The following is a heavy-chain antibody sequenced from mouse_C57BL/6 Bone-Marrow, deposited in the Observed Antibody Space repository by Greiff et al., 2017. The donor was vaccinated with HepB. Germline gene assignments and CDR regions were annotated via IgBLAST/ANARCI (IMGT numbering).Heavy chain of an antibody. Sequence: EVKLVESGPVLVKPGASVKMSCKASGYTFTDYYMNWVKQSHGKSLEWIGVINPYNGGTSYNQKFKGKATLTVDKSSSTAYMELNSLTSEDSAVYYCARVFIRDYWGQGTTLTVSS. J-gene: IGHJ2*01. V-gene: IGHV1-19*01. D-gene: IGHD1-1*01. CDR1: GYTFTDYY. CDR2: INPYNGGT. CDR3: ARVFIRDY.